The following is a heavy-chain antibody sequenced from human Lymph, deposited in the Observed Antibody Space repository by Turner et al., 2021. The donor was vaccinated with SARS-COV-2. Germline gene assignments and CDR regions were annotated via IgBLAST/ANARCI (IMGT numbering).Heavy chain of an antibody. V-gene: IGHV4-34*01. J-gene: IGHJ2*01. CDR1: GGSFSGYS. CDR2: INHTGST. Sequence: QVQLQQWGAGLLKPSETLSLTCAVYGGSFSGYSWSWIRQPPGKGLEWIGEINHTGSTNYNPSLKSRVTISVDTSKNQFSLKLSSVTAADTAVYYCARVWVRWWYFDLWGRGTLVTVSS. CDR3: ARVWVRWWYFDL. D-gene: IGHD7-27*01.